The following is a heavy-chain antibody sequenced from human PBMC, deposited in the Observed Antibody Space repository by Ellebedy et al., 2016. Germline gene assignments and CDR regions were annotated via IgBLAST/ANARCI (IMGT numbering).Heavy chain of an antibody. V-gene: IGHV5-51*01. CDR1: GSTFTNHW. D-gene: IGHD6-6*01. CDR2: IYPGDSDT. J-gene: IGHJ3*01. CDR3: ARGIRYSGSSYDAFDV. Sequence: GGSLRLSXTGPGSTFTNHWIAWVRQLPGKGLERMGIIYPGDSDTRYSPSFQGQVTISADTSINTAYLQWTSLKASDTALYYCARGIRYSGSSYDAFDVWGQGTLVTVSS.